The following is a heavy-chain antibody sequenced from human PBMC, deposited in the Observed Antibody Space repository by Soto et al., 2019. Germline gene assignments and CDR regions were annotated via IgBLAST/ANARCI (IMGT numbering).Heavy chain of an antibody. V-gene: IGHV4-39*01. Sequence: SEPLSLTCTVSGGSISSSSYYWGWIRQPPGKGLEWIGSIYYSGSTYYNPSLKSRVTISVDTSKNQFSLKLSSVTAADTAVYYCARQIKSSWYYFDYWGQGTLVTVSS. CDR1: GGSISSSSYY. CDR2: IYYSGST. CDR3: ARQIKSSWYYFDY. J-gene: IGHJ4*02. D-gene: IGHD6-13*01.